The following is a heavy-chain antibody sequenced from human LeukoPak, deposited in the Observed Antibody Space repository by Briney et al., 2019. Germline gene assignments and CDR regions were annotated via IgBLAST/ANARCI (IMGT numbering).Heavy chain of an antibody. CDR1: GFSFSSYE. D-gene: IGHD2-2*01. CDR3: ARDVFSCSSSSCYRAFDD. V-gene: IGHV3-48*03. Sequence: GGSLRLSCAASGFSFSSYEMNWVRQAPGKGLEWVSYISSSSSTIFYADSVKGRFTISRDNAENSLYLDMNSLRADDTAVYYCARDVFSCSSSSCYRAFDDWGPGTLVIVSS. J-gene: IGHJ4*02. CDR2: ISSSSSTI.